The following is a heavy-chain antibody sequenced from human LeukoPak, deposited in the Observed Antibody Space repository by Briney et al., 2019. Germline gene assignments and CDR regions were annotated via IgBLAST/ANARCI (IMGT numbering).Heavy chain of an antibody. Sequence: GGSLRLSCAASGFTFSSYVMHWVRQAPGKGLEWVAFIRYDGSNKYYADSVKGRLTISRDNSKNTLYLQMNSLRAEDTAVYYCAKVFHGSGSYYNFFDYWGQGTLVTVSS. CDR1: GFTFSSYV. CDR3: AKVFHGSGSYYNFFDY. J-gene: IGHJ4*02. V-gene: IGHV3-30*02. CDR2: IRYDGSNK. D-gene: IGHD3-10*01.